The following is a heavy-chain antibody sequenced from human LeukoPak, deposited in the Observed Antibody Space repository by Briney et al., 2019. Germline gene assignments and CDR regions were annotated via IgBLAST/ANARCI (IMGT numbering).Heavy chain of an antibody. J-gene: IGHJ4*02. Sequence: GGSLRLSCAASGFPFSSYGMHWVRQAPGKGLKWVAVVSHDGSNEYFVDSVKGRFTISRDNSKNTLYLQMNSLRAEDTAVYYCAKEGYYGSGSYPDHWGQGTLVTVSS. CDR3: AKEGYYGSGSYPDH. D-gene: IGHD3-10*01. CDR2: VSHDGSNE. V-gene: IGHV3-30*18. CDR1: GFPFSSYG.